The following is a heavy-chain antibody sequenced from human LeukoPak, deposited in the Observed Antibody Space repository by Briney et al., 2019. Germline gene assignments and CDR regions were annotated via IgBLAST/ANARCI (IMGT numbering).Heavy chain of an antibody. CDR3: ARDRLGMDQLRSSGWFDP. J-gene: IGHJ5*02. CDR1: GYTFTGYH. Sequence: ASVKVSCKASGYTFTGYHMHWVRQAPGQGLEWMGWINPNSGGTNYAQKFQGRVTMTRDTSISTAYMELSRLRSDDTAVYYCARDRLGMDQLRSSGWFDPWGQGTLVTVSS. CDR2: INPNSGGT. D-gene: IGHD2-2*01. V-gene: IGHV1-2*02.